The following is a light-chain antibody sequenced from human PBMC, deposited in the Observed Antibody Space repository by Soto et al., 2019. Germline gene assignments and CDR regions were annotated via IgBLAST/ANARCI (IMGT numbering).Light chain of an antibody. Sequence: AIRMTQSPSSLSASTGARVTITCRASQGISSYLAWYQQKPGKAPKLLIYAASTLQSGVPSRFSGSGSGTDFTLTISCLQSEDFATYYWQQYYSYPQTFGQGTKVEIK. CDR2: AAS. CDR3: QQYYSYPQT. V-gene: IGKV1-8*01. CDR1: QGISSY. J-gene: IGKJ1*01.